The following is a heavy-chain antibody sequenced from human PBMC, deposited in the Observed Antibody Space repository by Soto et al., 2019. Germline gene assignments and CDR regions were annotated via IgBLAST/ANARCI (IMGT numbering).Heavy chain of an antibody. D-gene: IGHD3-9*01. CDR3: ARADSDYDILTGTHDAFAF. Sequence: GGSLRLSCAASGFTFSSYSMNWVRQAPGKGLEWVSSISSSSSYIYYADSVKGRFTISRDNAKNSLYLQMNSLRAEDTAVYYCARADSDYDILTGTHDAFAFWGQGTLVT. CDR1: GFTFSSYS. V-gene: IGHV3-21*01. J-gene: IGHJ3*01. CDR2: ISSSSSYI.